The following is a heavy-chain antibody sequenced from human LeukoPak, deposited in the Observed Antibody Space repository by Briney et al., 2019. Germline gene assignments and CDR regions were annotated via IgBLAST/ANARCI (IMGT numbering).Heavy chain of an antibody. CDR2: TYYRSTWYN. CDR3: ARRLTQYDCFDP. V-gene: IGHV6-1*01. D-gene: IGHD2-2*01. J-gene: IGHJ5*02. Sequence: SQTLSLTCAISGDSVSGISVTWNWIRQSPSRGLEWLCRTYYRSTWYNDYAVSVRGRITVNPDTSKNQFSLHLNSVTPEDTAVYYCARRLTQYDCFDPWGQGILVTVSS. CDR1: GDSVSGISVT.